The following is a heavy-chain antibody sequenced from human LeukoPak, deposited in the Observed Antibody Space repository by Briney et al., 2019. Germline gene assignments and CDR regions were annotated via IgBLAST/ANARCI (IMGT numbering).Heavy chain of an antibody. CDR2: IYYSGST. CDR3: ARGGLGCLNWFDP. J-gene: IGHJ5*02. V-gene: IGHV4-59*01. D-gene: IGHD3-16*01. CDR1: GGSISSYY. Sequence: PSETLSLTCTVSGGSISSYYWSWIRQPPGKGLEWIGYIYYSGSTKYNPSLKSRVTISVDTSKNQFSLKLSSVTAADTAVYYCARGGLGCLNWFDPWGQGTLVTVSS.